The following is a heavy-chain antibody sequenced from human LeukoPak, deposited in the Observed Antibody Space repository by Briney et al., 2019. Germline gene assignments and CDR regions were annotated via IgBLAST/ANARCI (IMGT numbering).Heavy chain of an antibody. J-gene: IGHJ4*02. D-gene: IGHD6-19*01. CDR1: GFTFSSYG. CDR2: IRYDGSNK. Sequence: PGGSLRLSCAASGFTFSSYGMHWVRQAPGKGLEWVAFIRYDGSNKYYADSVKGRFTISRDNSKNTLYLQMNSLRAEDTAVYYCASPSPLAVAGFYFDYWGQGTLVTVSS. CDR3: ASPSPLAVAGFYFDY. V-gene: IGHV3-30*02.